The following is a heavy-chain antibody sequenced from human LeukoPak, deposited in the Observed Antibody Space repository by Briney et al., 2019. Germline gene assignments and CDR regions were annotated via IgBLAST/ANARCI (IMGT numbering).Heavy chain of an antibody. V-gene: IGHV3-23*01. CDR1: GFTFSSYA. J-gene: IGHJ4*02. CDR2: ISGSGGST. D-gene: IGHD3-9*01. CDR3: AKDSYFDWLYYFDY. Sequence: GGSLRLSCAASGFTFSSYAMSWVRQAPGKGLEWVSAISGSGGSTYYADSVKGRFTISRDNSKNTLYLQMNSLRAEDTAVYYYAKDSYFDWLYYFDYWGQGTLVTVSS.